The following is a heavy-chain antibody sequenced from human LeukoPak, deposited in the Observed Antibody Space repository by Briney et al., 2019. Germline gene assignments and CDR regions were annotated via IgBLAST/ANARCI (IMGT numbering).Heavy chain of an antibody. CDR2: INTNTGNP. Sequence: ASVKVSCKASGYTFTSYAMNWVRQAPGQGLEWMGWINTNTGNPTYAQGFTGRFVFSLGTSVSTAYLQISSLKAEDTAVYYCGTCSTSCSSYYYYGMDVWGQGTTVTVSS. CDR1: GYTFTSYA. D-gene: IGHD2-2*01. J-gene: IGHJ6*02. V-gene: IGHV7-4-1*02. CDR3: GTCSTSCSSYYYYGMDV.